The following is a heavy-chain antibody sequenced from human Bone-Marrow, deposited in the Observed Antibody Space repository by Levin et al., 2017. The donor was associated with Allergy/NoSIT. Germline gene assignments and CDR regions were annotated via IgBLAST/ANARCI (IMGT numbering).Heavy chain of an antibody. CDR2: IFSNDEK. J-gene: IGHJ6*02. V-gene: IGHV2-26*01. CDR1: GFSLSNARMG. Sequence: SGPTLVKPTETLTLTCTVSGFSLSNARMGVSWIRQPPGKALEWLAHIFSNDEKSYSTSLKSRLTISKDTSKSQVVLTMTNMDPVDTATYYCARIRGMVRGVMANVGSGGYYGMDVWGQGTTVTVSS. D-gene: IGHD3-10*01. CDR3: ARIRGMVRGVMANVGSGGYYGMDV.